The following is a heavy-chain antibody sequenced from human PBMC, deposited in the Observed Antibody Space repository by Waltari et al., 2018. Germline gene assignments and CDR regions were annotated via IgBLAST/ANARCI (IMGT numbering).Heavy chain of an antibody. J-gene: IGHJ4*01. CDR1: GHSVCNTYW. CDR2: IHGSGKT. V-gene: IGHV4-4*02. Sequence: QLQLHEYCTGLVKPSGGMTATRALSGHSVCNTYWWSGGRQAPVKGLAWIGQIHGSGKTNYNPSFASRVSVSLDTSTDQVPLKMTSATAADTAIYFCARDRGRGIYLDSWGHGTLVTVSP. CDR3: ARDRGRGIYLDS.